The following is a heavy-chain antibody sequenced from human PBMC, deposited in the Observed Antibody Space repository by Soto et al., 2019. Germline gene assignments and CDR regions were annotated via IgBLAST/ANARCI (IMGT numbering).Heavy chain of an antibody. CDR3: ARASSTFIVMDF. CDR2: INSDGSSV. Sequence: GESLKISCEGSWLTFSTSWMHWVRQTPGKGLVWVSRINSDGSSVSYTDSVKGRFTISRDNAKNTLYLEMNSLTAEDTAVYYCARASSTFIVMDFWGHGTQVTVSS. CDR1: WLTFSTSW. V-gene: IGHV3-74*01. D-gene: IGHD3-16*02. J-gene: IGHJ4*01.